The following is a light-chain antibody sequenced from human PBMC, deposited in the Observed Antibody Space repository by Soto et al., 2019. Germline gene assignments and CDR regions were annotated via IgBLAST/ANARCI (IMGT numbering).Light chain of an antibody. J-gene: IGKJ5*01. CDR2: GAS. CDR1: QSVSTY. CDR3: QQRSSWPLT. Sequence: EIVLTQSPATLSLSPGERATLSCRASQSVSTYLAWYQQKPGQAPRLLIYGASNRATGIPARFSGSGSGTNFTLTISSLEPEDFAVYYCQQRSSWPLTFGQGTRLEIK. V-gene: IGKV3-11*01.